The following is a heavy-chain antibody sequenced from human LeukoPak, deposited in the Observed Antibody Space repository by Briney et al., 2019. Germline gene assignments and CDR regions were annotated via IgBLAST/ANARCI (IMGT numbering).Heavy chain of an antibody. D-gene: IGHD5-18*01. Sequence: ETLSLTCTVSGGSISSSSYYWGWIRQPPGKGLEWVANIKQDGSEKYNVDSVKGRFTISRDNAKNSLYLQMNSLRAEDTAVYYCARDLRYSYGQFDSWGQGTLVTVSS. CDR2: IKQDGSEK. V-gene: IGHV3-7*01. CDR3: ARDLRYSYGQFDS. CDR1: GGSISSSSYY. J-gene: IGHJ4*02.